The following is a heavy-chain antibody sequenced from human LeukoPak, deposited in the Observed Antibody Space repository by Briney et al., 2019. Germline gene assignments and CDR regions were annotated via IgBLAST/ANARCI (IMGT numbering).Heavy chain of an antibody. CDR3: AYGSGRPYYFDY. J-gene: IGHJ4*02. Sequence: GGTLRLSCAASGFTFSSYGMSWVRQAPGKGLEWVSAISGSGGSTYYADSVKGRFTISRDNSKSTLYLQMNSLRAEDTAVYYCAYGSGRPYYFDYWGQGTLVTVSS. CDR1: GFTFSSYG. V-gene: IGHV3-23*01. CDR2: ISGSGGST. D-gene: IGHD3-10*01.